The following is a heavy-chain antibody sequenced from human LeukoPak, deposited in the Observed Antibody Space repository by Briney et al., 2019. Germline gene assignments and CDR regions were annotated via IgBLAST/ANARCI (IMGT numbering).Heavy chain of an antibody. V-gene: IGHV3-11*06. CDR3: AKDIYCCGTSCYNYDY. Sequence: GGSLRLSCAASGFTFSDYYMSWIRQAPGKGLEWVSSISSSSSYIYYADSVKGRFTISRDNAKNSLYLQMNSLRAEDTAEYYCAKDIYCCGTSCYNYDYWGQGTLVTVSS. CDR2: ISSSSSYI. J-gene: IGHJ4*02. D-gene: IGHD2-2*02. CDR1: GFTFSDYY.